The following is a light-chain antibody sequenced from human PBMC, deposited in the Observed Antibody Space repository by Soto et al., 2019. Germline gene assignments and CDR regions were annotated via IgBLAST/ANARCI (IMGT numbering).Light chain of an antibody. CDR1: SRDVGVYNH. V-gene: IGLV2-8*01. J-gene: IGLJ1*01. CDR3: SSYAGGNYV. CDR2: EVT. Sequence: QYVLPQPPSGSGTPGQSVTIPGTGASRDVGVYNHVSWFQQHPGKAPKLIIYEVTKRPSGVPDRFSGSKSGNTASLTVSGLQAEDEADYYCSSYAGGNYVFGIGTKVTVL.